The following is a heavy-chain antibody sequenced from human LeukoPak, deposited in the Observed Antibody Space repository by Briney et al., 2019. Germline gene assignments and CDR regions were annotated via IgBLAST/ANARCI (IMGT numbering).Heavy chain of an antibody. CDR2: ISAYNGNT. Sequence: ASVKVSCKASGYTFTSYGISWVRQAPGQGLEWMGWISAYNGNTNYAQKLQGRVTMTTDTSTSTAYMELRSLRSDDTAVYYCAREGTWISAPSSSWFDYWGQGTLVTVSS. CDR3: AREGTWISAPSSSWFDY. D-gene: IGHD6-13*01. J-gene: IGHJ5*01. CDR1: GYTFTSYG. V-gene: IGHV1-18*01.